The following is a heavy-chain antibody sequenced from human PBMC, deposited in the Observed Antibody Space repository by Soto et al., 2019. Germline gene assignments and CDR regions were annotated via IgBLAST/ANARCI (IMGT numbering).Heavy chain of an antibody. Sequence: VQLVESGGGLVQPGGSLRLSCAASGFTFSTYWMHWVRQPPGKGLVWVSRINNDGSNTAYADSVKGRFTISRDNAQSTLYLQMNSLRAEDTAVYYCARDPLIGTTDYGLDVWSQGTTVSVSS. CDR3: ARDPLIGTTDYGLDV. V-gene: IGHV3-74*01. CDR1: GFTFSTYW. J-gene: IGHJ6*02. D-gene: IGHD1-7*01. CDR2: INNDGSNT.